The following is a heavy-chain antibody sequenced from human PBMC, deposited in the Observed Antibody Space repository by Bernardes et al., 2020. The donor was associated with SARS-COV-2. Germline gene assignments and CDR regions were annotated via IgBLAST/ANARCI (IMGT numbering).Heavy chain of an antibody. CDR1: GGSVSSGSYY. CDR3: ARQEVGIQRDY. Sequence: SETLSLTCTVSGGSVSSGSYYWSWIRQPPGKGLEWIGYIYYSGSTNYNPSLKSRVTISVDTSKNQFSLKLSSVTAADTAVYYCARQEVGIQRDYWGQGTLVTVSS. D-gene: IGHD5-18*01. J-gene: IGHJ4*02. CDR2: IYYSGST. V-gene: IGHV4-61*01.